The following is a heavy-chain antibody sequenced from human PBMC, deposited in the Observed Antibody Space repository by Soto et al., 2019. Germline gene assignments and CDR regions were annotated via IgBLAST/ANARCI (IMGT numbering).Heavy chain of an antibody. V-gene: IGHV1-3*01. D-gene: IGHD7-27*01. CDR2: INAGKGNT. J-gene: IGHJ3*02. CDR1: GYTFTSYT. Sequence: ASVKFSFKASGYTFTSYTIHWLRQAPGQRLEWMGWINAGKGNTKYSQQFQGRVTITGDTSASTAYMELSSLKSEDTAVYYCARSFTGGDAFDIWGQGTMVTV. CDR3: ARSFTGGDAFDI.